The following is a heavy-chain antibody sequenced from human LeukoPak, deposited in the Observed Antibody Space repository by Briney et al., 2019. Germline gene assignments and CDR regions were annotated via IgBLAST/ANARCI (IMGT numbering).Heavy chain of an antibody. CDR1: GGPISSSSYY. J-gene: IGHJ4*02. D-gene: IGHD3-10*01. V-gene: IGHV4-39*01. CDR3: ARHDDGSGIY. CDR2: IYYSGST. Sequence: SETLSLTCTVSGGPISSSSYYWGWIRQPPGKGLEWIGSIYYSGSTYYNPSLKSRVTISVDTSKNQFSLKLSSVTAADTAVYYCARHDDGSGIYWGQGTLVTVSS.